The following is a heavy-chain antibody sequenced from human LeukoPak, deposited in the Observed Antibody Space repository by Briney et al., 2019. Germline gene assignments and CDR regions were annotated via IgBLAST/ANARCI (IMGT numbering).Heavy chain of an antibody. CDR1: GGSISSYY. CDR2: ISYSGST. Sequence: SETLSLTCTVSGGSISSYYWSWIRQPPGKGLEWIGYISYSGSTNYNPSLKSRVTFSVDTSKNQFSLKLSSVTAADTAVYYCASTGGYYDFWSGYYQGWFDPWGQGTLVTVSS. J-gene: IGHJ5*02. V-gene: IGHV4-59*01. CDR3: ASTGGYYDFWSGYYQGWFDP. D-gene: IGHD3-3*01.